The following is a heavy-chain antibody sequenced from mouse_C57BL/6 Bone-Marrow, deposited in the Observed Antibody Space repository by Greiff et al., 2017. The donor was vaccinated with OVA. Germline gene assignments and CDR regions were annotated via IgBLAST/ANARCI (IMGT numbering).Heavy chain of an antibody. Sequence: EVMLVESGGGLVKPGGSLKLSCAASGFTFSSYAMSWVRQTPEKRLEWVATISDGGSYTYYPDNVKGRFTISRDNAKNNLYLQMSHLKSEDTAMYYCARDLRWAWCAYWGQGTLVTVSA. CDR2: ISDGGSYT. D-gene: IGHD2-3*01. CDR3: ARDLRWAWCAY. V-gene: IGHV5-4*01. CDR1: GFTFSSYA. J-gene: IGHJ3*01.